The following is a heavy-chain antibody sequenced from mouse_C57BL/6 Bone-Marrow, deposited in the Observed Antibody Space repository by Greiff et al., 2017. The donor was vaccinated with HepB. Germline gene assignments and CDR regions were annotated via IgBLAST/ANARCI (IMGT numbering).Heavy chain of an antibody. CDR2: INPNNGGT. V-gene: IGHV1-26*01. Sequence: EVQLQQSGPELVKPGASVKISCKASGYTFTDYYMNWVKQSHGKSLEWIGDINPNNGGTSYNQKFKGKATLTVDKSSSTAYMELRSLTSEDSAVYYGAMPDSSGLAWFAYWGQGTLVTVAA. CDR1: GYTFTDYY. J-gene: IGHJ3*01. D-gene: IGHD3-2*02. CDR3: AMPDSSGLAWFAY.